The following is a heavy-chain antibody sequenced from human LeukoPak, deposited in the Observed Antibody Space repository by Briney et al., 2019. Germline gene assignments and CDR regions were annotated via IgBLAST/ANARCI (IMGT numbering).Heavy chain of an antibody. CDR1: GYTFTSYY. Sequence: ASVKVSCKASGYTFTSYYMHWVRQAPGQGLEWMGIINPSGGSTSYAQKFQGRVTMTRDMSTSTVYMELSSLRSEDTAVYYCARDRAEWDIVVVPAAISPRRGLWFGAGGPDYWGQGTLVTVSS. J-gene: IGHJ4*02. D-gene: IGHD2-2*01. CDR3: ARDRAEWDIVVVPAAISPRRGLWFGAGGPDY. V-gene: IGHV1-46*01. CDR2: INPSGGST.